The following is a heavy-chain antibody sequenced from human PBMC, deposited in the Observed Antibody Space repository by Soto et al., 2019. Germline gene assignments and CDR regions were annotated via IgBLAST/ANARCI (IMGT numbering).Heavy chain of an antibody. V-gene: IGHV4-34*01. Sequence: SETLSLTCAVYGGSVSGYYWSWIRQPPGKGLEWIGEINHSGSTNYNPSLKSRVTISVDTSKNQFSLKLSSVTAADTAVYYCARGRRGMATINYWGQGTLVTVSS. CDR1: GGSVSGYY. D-gene: IGHD5-12*01. J-gene: IGHJ4*02. CDR2: INHSGST. CDR3: ARGRRGMATINY.